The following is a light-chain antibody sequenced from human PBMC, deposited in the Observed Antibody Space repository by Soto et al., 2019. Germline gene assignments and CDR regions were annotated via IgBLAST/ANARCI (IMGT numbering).Light chain of an antibody. Sequence: EIVMTQSPATLSVSPGERGTLSCRASQSVQSNLAWYQQKPGQAPRLLIYSASIRATGTPARFSGSGSGTEFTLTISRLQSEDFAVYYCQQYNNWPPLTFGGGTKVDIK. J-gene: IGKJ4*01. CDR3: QQYNNWPPLT. CDR1: QSVQSN. V-gene: IGKV3D-15*01. CDR2: SAS.